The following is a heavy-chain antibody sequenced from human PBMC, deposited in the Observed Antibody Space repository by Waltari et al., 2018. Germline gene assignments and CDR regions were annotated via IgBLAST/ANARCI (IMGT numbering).Heavy chain of an antibody. CDR2: IDYSGST. V-gene: IGHV4-39*01. J-gene: IGHJ5*02. CDR3: ARHWKKSGYRFDP. Sequence: QLQLQESGAGLVKPSETLSLTCTGAGGSISRNSYYWEWSRQAPGKGLEWIGSIDYSGSTAYNPTLKRRVTISGDTSKNQFALKLSSVTAADTAVYYCARHWKKSGYRFDPWGQGTLVTVSS. D-gene: IGHD5-12*01. CDR1: GGSISRNSYY.